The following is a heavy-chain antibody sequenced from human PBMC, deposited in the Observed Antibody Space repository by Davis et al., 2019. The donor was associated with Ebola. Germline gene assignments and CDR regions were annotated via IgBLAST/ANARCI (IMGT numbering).Heavy chain of an antibody. J-gene: IGHJ4*02. CDR3: VRDPKGGRGQWLVGDYFDY. CDR1: GYTFTSYD. CDR2: MNPNSGNT. D-gene: IGHD6-19*01. V-gene: IGHV1-8*01. Sequence: ASVKVSCKASGYTFTSYDINWVRQATGQGLEWMGWMNPNSGNTGYAQKFQGSVTMTRNTSTRTVYMELSSLRAEDTAVYYCVRDPKGGRGQWLVGDYFDYWGQGTLVTVSS.